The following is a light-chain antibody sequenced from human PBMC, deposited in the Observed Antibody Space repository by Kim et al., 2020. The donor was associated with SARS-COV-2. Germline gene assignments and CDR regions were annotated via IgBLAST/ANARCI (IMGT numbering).Light chain of an antibody. V-gene: IGKV3-15*01. Sequence: VSPGERAILSCRASQSVSSNLAWYQQKPGQAPRLVIYGASNRATGVPARFSGSGSGTEFTLTISSLQSEDFVIYYCQHYHDWPPYTFGQGTKLEIK. CDR2: GAS. J-gene: IGKJ2*01. CDR1: QSVSSN. CDR3: QHYHDWPPYT.